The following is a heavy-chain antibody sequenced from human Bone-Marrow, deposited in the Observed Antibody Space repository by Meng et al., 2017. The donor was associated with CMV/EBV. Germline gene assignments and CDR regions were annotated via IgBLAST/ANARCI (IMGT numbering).Heavy chain of an antibody. CDR2: IYYSGST. CDR1: GGSFSGYY. D-gene: IGHD5-24*01. CDR3: ARLIAPRYNYYSAMDV. V-gene: IGHV4-59*01. Sequence: SETRSLTCAVYGGSFSGYYWSWIRQPPGRGLEWIGYIYYSGSTNDNPSLKSRVTMSVDTSKTQFSLTLSSVTAADTAVYHCARLIAPRYNYYSAMDVWGQGTAVTVSS. J-gene: IGHJ6*02.